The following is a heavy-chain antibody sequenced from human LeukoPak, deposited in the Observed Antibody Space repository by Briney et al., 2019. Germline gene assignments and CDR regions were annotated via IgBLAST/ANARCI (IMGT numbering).Heavy chain of an antibody. Sequence: PGGSLRLSCAASGFTFDDFAMHWVRQAPGKGLEWVSGVSWNGGSIGYADSVKGRFTISRDNAENSLSLEMDSLRPEDTALYYCAKDMSSWIVAAGSGDYYGLDVWGQGTTVTVSS. CDR2: VSWNGGSI. D-gene: IGHD6-13*01. J-gene: IGHJ6*02. CDR1: GFTFDDFA. CDR3: AKDMSSWIVAAGSGDYYGLDV. V-gene: IGHV3-9*01.